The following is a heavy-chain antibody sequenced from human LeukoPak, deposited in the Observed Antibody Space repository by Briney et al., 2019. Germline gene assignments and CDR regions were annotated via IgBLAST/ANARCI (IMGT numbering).Heavy chain of an antibody. V-gene: IGHV3-23*01. CDR1: GFTFSSYT. CDR3: AKERQTGDYFTSDY. D-gene: IGHD4-17*01. J-gene: IGHJ4*02. Sequence: GGSLRLSCTASGFTFSSYTMSWVRQAPGEGLEWLSAINGRGITYYAGSVKGRFTISRDNSENTSYLQMNSLTVDDTAVYFCAKERQTGDYFTSDYWGQGTLVTVSS. CDR2: INGRGIT.